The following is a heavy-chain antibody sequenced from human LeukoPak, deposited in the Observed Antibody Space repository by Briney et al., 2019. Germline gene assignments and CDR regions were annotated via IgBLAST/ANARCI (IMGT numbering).Heavy chain of an antibody. Sequence: ASVKVSCKASGGTFSSYAITWVRQAPGQGLEWMGWISPYSGNATYAQNFQGRVTMSTDTSTETASLEVSSLRSDDTAVYYCAISGTRYNSAWYRNWGQGTLVIVSS. CDR1: GGTFSSYA. D-gene: IGHD6-19*01. V-gene: IGHV1-18*01. CDR3: AISGTRYNSAWYRN. CDR2: ISPYSGNA. J-gene: IGHJ4*02.